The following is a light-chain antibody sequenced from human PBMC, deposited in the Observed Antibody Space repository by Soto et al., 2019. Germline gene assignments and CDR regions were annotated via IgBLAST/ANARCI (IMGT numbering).Light chain of an antibody. CDR2: SNN. V-gene: IGLV1-44*01. J-gene: IGLJ1*01. CDR3: AAWDNSLNIYV. Sequence: QSALTQPPSASGTPGQRVTISCSGSSPNIGSNPVNWFQQLPGTAPKLLIYSNNQRPSGVPDRFSGSKSGTSASLAISGLQSEDEADYYCAAWDNSLNIYVFGTGTKVTV. CDR1: SPNIGSNP.